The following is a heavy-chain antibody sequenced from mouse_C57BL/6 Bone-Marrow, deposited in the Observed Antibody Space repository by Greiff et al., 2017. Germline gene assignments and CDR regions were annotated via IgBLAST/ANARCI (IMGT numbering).Heavy chain of an antibody. CDR1: GYTFTDYY. V-gene: IGHV1-19*01. D-gene: IGHD1-1*01. CDR3: ASISSYGAMDY. J-gene: IGHJ4*01. CDR2: INPYNGGT. Sequence: SGPVLVKPGASVKMSCKASGYTFTDYYMNWVKQSHGKSLEWIGVINPYNGGTSYNQKFKGKATLTVDKSSSTAYMELNSLTSEDSAVYYCASISSYGAMDYWGQGTSVTVSS.